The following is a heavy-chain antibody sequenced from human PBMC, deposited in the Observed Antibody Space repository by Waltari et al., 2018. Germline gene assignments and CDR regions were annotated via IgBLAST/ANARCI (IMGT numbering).Heavy chain of an antibody. J-gene: IGHJ4*02. D-gene: IGHD3-3*01. CDR3: ARSRVDRFLEFAYFDY. CDR1: GFTVSSNY. Sequence: EVQLVESGGGLIQPGGSLRLSCAASGFTVSSNYMSWVRQAPGKGLEWVSVIYSGGSTYYADSVKGRFTISRDNSKNTLYLQMNSLRAEDTAVYYCARSRVDRFLEFAYFDYWGQGTLVTVSS. V-gene: IGHV3-53*01. CDR2: IYSGGST.